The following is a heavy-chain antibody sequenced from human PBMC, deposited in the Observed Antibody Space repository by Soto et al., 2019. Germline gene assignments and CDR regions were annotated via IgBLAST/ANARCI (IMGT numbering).Heavy chain of an antibody. Sequence: PGGPLRLSCAASGFTFSIYSMHWVRQAPGKGLEWVALISYDGSIKSYADSVKGRFAISRDNSMKTVSLEMNSLRTEDTAIYYCARDLLVSFGDLSHWGPGTPVTVSS. CDR2: ISYDGSIK. V-gene: IGHV3-30*09. J-gene: IGHJ4*02. CDR1: GFTFSIYS. D-gene: IGHD3-10*01. CDR3: ARDLLVSFGDLSH.